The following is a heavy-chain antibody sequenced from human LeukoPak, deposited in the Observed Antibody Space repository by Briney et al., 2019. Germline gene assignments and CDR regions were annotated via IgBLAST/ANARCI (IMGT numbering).Heavy chain of an antibody. V-gene: IGHV4-34*01. CDR1: GGSFSGYY. CDR2: INHSGST. D-gene: IGHD3-16*02. J-gene: IGHJ4*02. CDR3: ASGDYVWGSYQS. Sequence: PSETLSLTCVVSGGSFSGYYWSWFRQPPGKGLEWIGEINHSGSTNYNPSLKSRVTISVDTSKNQFSLKLSSVTAADTAVYYCASGDYVWGSYQSWGQGTLVTVSS.